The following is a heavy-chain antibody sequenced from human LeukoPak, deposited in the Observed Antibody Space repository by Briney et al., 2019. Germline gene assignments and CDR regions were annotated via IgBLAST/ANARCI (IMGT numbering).Heavy chain of an antibody. CDR1: GGSISSSY. V-gene: IGHV4-4*09. D-gene: IGHD6-6*01. CDR2: IHSSGTT. CDR3: ARHTAKAYSSSSDWFDP. J-gene: IGHJ5*02. Sequence: SETLSLTCTVSGGSISSSYWSWIRQPPGKGLEWIGYIHSSGTTNFNPSLKSRVTMSVGTSKNQFSLKLTSVTAADTAVYYCARHTAKAYSSSSDWFDPWGQGTLVTVSS.